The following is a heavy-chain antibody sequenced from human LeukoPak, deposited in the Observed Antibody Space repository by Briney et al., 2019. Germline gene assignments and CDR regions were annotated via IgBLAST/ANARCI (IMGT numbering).Heavy chain of an antibody. CDR2: ISYDGSNK. D-gene: IGHD3-3*01. CDR3: AKELSITIFGVVIPYYYGMDV. Sequence: GGSLRLSCAASGFTFSSYGMHWVRRAPGKGLEWVAVISYDGSNKYYADSVKGRFTISRDNSKNTLYLQMNSLRAEDTAVYYCAKELSITIFGVVIPYYYGMDVWGQGTTVTVSS. J-gene: IGHJ6*02. CDR1: GFTFSSYG. V-gene: IGHV3-30*18.